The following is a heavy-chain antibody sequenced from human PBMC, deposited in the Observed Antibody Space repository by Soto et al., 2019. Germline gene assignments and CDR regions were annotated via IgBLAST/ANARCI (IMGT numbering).Heavy chain of an antibody. CDR3: ARFGYSTNIGIDY. Sequence: PGGSLRLSCAASGFTFSSYGMHWVRQAPGKGLEWVAVIWYDGSNKYYADSVKGRFTISRDNSKNTLYLQMNSSVTAADTAVYYCARFGYSTNIGIDYWGQGTLVTVS. J-gene: IGHJ4*02. V-gene: IGHV3-33*01. D-gene: IGHD3-22*01. CDR1: GFTFSSYG. CDR2: IWYDGSNK.